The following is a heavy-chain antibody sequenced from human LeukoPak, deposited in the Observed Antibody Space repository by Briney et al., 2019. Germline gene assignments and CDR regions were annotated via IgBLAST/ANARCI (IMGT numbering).Heavy chain of an antibody. D-gene: IGHD3-16*01. V-gene: IGHV1-18*01. CDR2: ISPYNGNT. Sequence: ASVKVSCKASGYTFTSYGTSWVRQAPGQGLEWMGWISPYNGNTDSAQRLQGRVTMTTDTSTSTAYMELRSLRSDDTAVYYCARGDTFGGNGDYWGQGTLVTVSS. CDR1: GYTFTSYG. J-gene: IGHJ4*02. CDR3: ARGDTFGGNGDY.